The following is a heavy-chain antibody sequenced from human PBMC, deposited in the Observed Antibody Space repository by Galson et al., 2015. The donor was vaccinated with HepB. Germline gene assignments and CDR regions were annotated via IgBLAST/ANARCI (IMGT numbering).Heavy chain of an antibody. V-gene: IGHV3-66*01. CDR2: IYSGGST. CDR3: ARCPITMIWYFDL. J-gene: IGHJ2*01. D-gene: IGHD3-22*01. Sequence: SLRLSCAASGFTVSSNYMSWVRQAPGKGLEWVSVIYSGGSTYYADSVKGRFTISRDNSKNTLYLQMNSLRAEDTAVYYCARCPITMIWYFDLWGRGTLVTVSS. CDR1: GFTVSSNY.